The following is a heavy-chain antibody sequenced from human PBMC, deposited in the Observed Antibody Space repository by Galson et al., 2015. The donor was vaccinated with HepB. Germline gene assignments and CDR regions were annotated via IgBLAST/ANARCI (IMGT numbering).Heavy chain of an antibody. CDR3: ARLRWFGELLVAVRYYGMDV. V-gene: IGHV3-21*01. Sequence: SLRLSCAASGFTFSSYSMNWVRQAPGKGLEWVSSISSSSSYIYYADSVKGRFTISRDNAKNSLYLQMNSLRAEDTAVYYCARLRWFGELLVAVRYYGMDVWGQGTTVTVSS. CDR1: GFTFSSYS. D-gene: IGHD3-10*01. CDR2: ISSSSSYI. J-gene: IGHJ6*02.